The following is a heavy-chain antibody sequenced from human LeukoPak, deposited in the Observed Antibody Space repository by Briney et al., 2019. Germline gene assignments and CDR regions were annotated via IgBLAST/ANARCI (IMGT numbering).Heavy chain of an antibody. CDR2: IYYSGST. Sequence: SGTLSLTCTVSGGSISSGDYYWSWIRQPPGKGLEWIGYIYYSGSTYYNPSLKSRVTISVDTSKNQFSLKLSSVTAADTAVYYCACTPYNPWMWKSLEYWGQGTLVTVSS. D-gene: IGHD2-15*01. V-gene: IGHV4-30-4*01. J-gene: IGHJ4*02. CDR1: GGSISSGDYY. CDR3: ACTPYNPWMWKSLEY.